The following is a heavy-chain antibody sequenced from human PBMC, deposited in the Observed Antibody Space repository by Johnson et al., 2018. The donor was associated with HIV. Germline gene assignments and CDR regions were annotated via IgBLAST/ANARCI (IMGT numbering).Heavy chain of an antibody. CDR1: GFTFSDHW. D-gene: IGHD1-7*01. V-gene: IGHV3-74*01. CDR2: INGDGSSP. CDR3: ARERSGTIAFDI. J-gene: IGHJ3*02. Sequence: VQLVESGGGLVQPGGSLRLSCGASGFTFSDHWMQWVRQAPGKGLVWVSRINGDGSSPSYADSVKGRFTISRDNAKNTLYLQMDSLGAEDTAVYSCARERSGTIAFDIWGQGTMVTVSS.